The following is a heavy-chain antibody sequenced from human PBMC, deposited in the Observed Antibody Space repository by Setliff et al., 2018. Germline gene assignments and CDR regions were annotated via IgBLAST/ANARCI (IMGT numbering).Heavy chain of an antibody. Sequence: KPSETLSLTCTVSGGSIRSYYRNWIRQPPGKGLEWIGYIYYSGSTNYNPSLKSRVTISVDTSKNHFSLKLSSVTAADTAVYYCAGSTVTQVDYWGQGTLVTVSS. J-gene: IGHJ4*02. D-gene: IGHD4-17*01. CDR2: IYYSGST. V-gene: IGHV4-59*08. CDR1: GGSIRSYY. CDR3: AGSTVTQVDY.